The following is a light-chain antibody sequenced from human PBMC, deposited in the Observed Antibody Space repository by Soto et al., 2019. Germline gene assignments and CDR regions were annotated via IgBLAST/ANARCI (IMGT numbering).Light chain of an antibody. V-gene: IGKV3-15*01. CDR3: QQYYHWPIT. Sequence: EVVLTQSASTLSGSPGEGATLSWRASQDVGSLVAWYQQKPGQAPRLLIYRVSTRATDIAARFTGSGSGTDFTLSISSLQTEDFAVYDCQQYYHWPITFGPGTRLEIK. CDR1: QDVGSL. J-gene: IGKJ5*01. CDR2: RVS.